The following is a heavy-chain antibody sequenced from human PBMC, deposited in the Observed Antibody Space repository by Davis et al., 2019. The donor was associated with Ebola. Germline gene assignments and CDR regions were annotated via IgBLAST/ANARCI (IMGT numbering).Heavy chain of an antibody. J-gene: IGHJ4*02. V-gene: IGHV3-7*01. Sequence: GGSLRLSCAASGFSFSYSWMTWVRQAPGKGLEWVANIKQDGTAEYYVDSVKGRFTISRDNSKNTLYLQMNSLRPEDTAVYYCARDSDDYSFDYWGQGTLVTVSS. CDR2: IKQDGTAE. CDR3: ARDSDDYSFDY. D-gene: IGHD4-11*01. CDR1: GFSFSYSW.